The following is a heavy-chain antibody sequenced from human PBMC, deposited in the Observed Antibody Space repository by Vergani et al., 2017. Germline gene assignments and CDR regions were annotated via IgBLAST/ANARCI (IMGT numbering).Heavy chain of an antibody. V-gene: IGHV3-33*01. CDR1: GFTFSSYG. CDR3: ARDQGYGDYEEGAFDI. CDR2: IWYDGSNK. Sequence: QVQLVESGGGVVQPGRSLRLSCAASGFTFSSYGMHWVRQAPGKGLEWVAVIWYDGSNKYYADSVKGRFTISRDNSKNTLYLQMNSLRAEDTAVYYCARDQGYGDYEEGAFDIWGQGTMVTVSS. D-gene: IGHD4-17*01. J-gene: IGHJ3*02.